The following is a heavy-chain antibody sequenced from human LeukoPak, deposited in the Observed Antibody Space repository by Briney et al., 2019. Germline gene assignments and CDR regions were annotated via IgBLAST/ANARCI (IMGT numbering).Heavy chain of an antibody. CDR3: ARRDGGHGLDV. CDR2: IYPGDSDT. V-gene: IGHV5-51*01. D-gene: IGHD2-21*02. CDR1: GHSFTNYW. J-gene: IGHJ6*02. Sequence: GESLKISCEGSGHSFTNYWIGWVRQMPGKGLEWMGIIYPGDSDTRYSPSFQGQVTISADKSVSTAYLQWSSLKASDTAIYYCARRDGGHGLDVWGQGTAVTVSS.